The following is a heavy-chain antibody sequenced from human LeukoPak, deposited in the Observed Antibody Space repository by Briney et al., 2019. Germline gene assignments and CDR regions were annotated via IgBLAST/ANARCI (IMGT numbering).Heavy chain of an antibody. CDR1: GFTFSDYS. CDR2: IRSSGSPI. Sequence: PGGSLRLSCAASGFTFSDYSMNWVRQAPEKGLEWVAYIRSSGSPIYYADSVKGRFTISRDNAKNSLYLQMNSLRDEDTAVYYCVRDPDALDFWGQGTPVTVSS. J-gene: IGHJ4*02. V-gene: IGHV3-48*02. CDR3: VRDPDALDF.